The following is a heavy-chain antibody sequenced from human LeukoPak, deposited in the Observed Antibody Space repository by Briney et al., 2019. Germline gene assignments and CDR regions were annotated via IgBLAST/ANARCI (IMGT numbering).Heavy chain of an antibody. Sequence: TLSLTCTVSGGSISSGGYYWSWIRQHPGKGLEWIGYIYYSGSTYYNPSLKSRVTISVDTSKNQFSLKLSSVTAADTAVYYCARDRGYCSSTSCYDYYYGMDVWGQGTTVTVSS. CDR1: GGSISSGGYY. D-gene: IGHD2-2*03. CDR2: IYYSGST. V-gene: IGHV4-31*03. J-gene: IGHJ6*02. CDR3: ARDRGYCSSTSCYDYYYGMDV.